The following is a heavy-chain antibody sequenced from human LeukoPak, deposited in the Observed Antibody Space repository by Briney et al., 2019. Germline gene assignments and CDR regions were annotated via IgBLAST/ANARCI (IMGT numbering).Heavy chain of an antibody. CDR2: IIGSGEST. V-gene: IGHV3-23*01. CDR1: GFTFSTYA. D-gene: IGHD6-13*01. J-gene: IGHJ4*02. Sequence: GGSLRLSCAASGFTFSTYAMSWVRQAPGQGLEWVSTIIGSGESTYYADALKGRFTISRDNSKNTLYLQVNRLRAEDTGFYYCAKHLSTSSRYYFDSWGQGTLVTVSS. CDR3: AKHLSTSSRYYFDS.